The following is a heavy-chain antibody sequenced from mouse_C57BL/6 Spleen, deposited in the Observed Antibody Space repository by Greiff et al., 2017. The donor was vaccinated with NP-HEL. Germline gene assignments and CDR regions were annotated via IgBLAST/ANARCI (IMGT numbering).Heavy chain of an antibody. CDR1: GYTFTSYW. CDR2: IYPSDSET. Sequence: QVQLQQSGAELVRPGSSVKLSCKASGYTFTSYWMDWVKQRPGQGLEWIGNIYPSDSETHYNQKFKDKATLTVDKSSSTAYMQLSSLTSEDSAVYYCARKRTGTYFDVWGTGTTVTVSS. D-gene: IGHD4-1*01. J-gene: IGHJ1*03. V-gene: IGHV1-61*01. CDR3: ARKRTGTYFDV.